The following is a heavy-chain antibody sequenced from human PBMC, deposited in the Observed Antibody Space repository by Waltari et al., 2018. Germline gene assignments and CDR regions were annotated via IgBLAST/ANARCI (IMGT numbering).Heavy chain of an antibody. CDR3: ATSITFGGVIVISYYFDY. D-gene: IGHD3-16*02. CDR1: GYTLTELS. V-gene: IGHV1-24*01. J-gene: IGHJ4*02. Sequence: QVQLVQSGAEVKKPGASVKVSCKVSGYTLTELSMHWLRQAPGKGLEWMGGFDPEDGETIYAQKFQGRVTMTEDTSTDTAYMELSSLRSEDTAVYYCATSITFGGVIVISYYFDYWGQGTLVTVSS. CDR2: FDPEDGET.